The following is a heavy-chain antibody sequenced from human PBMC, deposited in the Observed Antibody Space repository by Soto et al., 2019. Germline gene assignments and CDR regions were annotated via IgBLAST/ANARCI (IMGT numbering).Heavy chain of an antibody. Sequence: PGWSLRLSCAASGFTFSMFWMHWVRQVPGKGPEWVSRINDDGISTNYADSVKGRFTISRDNAKNILYLQMNALRVEDTAVYYCTRGPRSTSTGTGAFWGQGTLVTVSS. V-gene: IGHV3-74*01. CDR2: INDDGIST. D-gene: IGHD1-1*01. J-gene: IGHJ4*02. CDR1: GFTFSMFW. CDR3: TRGPRSTSTGTGAF.